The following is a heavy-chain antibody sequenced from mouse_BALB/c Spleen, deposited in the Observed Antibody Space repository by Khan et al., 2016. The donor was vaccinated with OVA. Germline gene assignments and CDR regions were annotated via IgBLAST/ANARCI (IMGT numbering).Heavy chain of an antibody. J-gene: IGHJ2*01. CDR2: INPTSGYT. Sequence: VQLQQSGAELAKPGASVKMSCKPSGYTFSSYWMHWVKQRPGQGLEWIGYINPTSGYTEYNEKFKDKATLSADKSSSTAYMQLTSLTSEDSAVYYCARDRIDYWGQGTTLTVSS. CDR1: GYTFSSYW. V-gene: IGHV1-7*01. CDR3: ARDRIDY.